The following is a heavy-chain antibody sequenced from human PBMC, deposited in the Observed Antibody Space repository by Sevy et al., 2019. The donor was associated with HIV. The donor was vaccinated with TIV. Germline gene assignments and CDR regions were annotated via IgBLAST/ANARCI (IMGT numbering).Heavy chain of an antibody. CDR3: AKDRGTFYYDSGGYYPDAFDI. CDR2: ISGSGTST. CDR1: GFTFRTYA. D-gene: IGHD3-22*01. J-gene: IGHJ3*02. Sequence: GGSLRLSCAASGFTFRTYAMSWVRQAPGKGLEWVSIISGSGTSTYYTDSVKGRFTISRDNSKNTLYLQMNSLRAEDTAVYYCAKDRGTFYYDSGGYYPDAFDIWGQGTMVTVSS. V-gene: IGHV3-23*01.